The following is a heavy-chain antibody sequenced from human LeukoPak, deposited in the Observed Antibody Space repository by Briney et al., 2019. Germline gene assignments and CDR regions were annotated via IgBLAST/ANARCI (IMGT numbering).Heavy chain of an antibody. J-gene: IGHJ4*03. CDR1: GFTFSSYA. CDR3: AKPPDYGGNEGCFDY. Sequence: GGSMRLSCAASGFTFSSYAMSWVHQAPGKGLEWVSASSGSGGSTYYADSVKGRFSISRDNSKNTLYLQMNSLRAEDTAVCYCAKPPDYGGNEGCFDYWGQGTLVTVSS. D-gene: IGHD4-23*01. CDR2: SSGSGGST. V-gene: IGHV3-23*01.